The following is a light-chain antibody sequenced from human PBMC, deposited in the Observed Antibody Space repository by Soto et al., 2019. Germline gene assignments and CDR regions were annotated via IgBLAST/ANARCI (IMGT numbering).Light chain of an antibody. Sequence: DIVMTQSPLSLPVTPGEPASISCRSSQSLLNRNGQNCLDWYLQKPGQSPQLLIHMGFIRASGVPYRFSGSGSGTYFTLTISSVEAEDVGVYYCMQDIESPPTFGGGTKVEIK. V-gene: IGKV2-28*01. CDR2: MGF. CDR3: MQDIESPPT. J-gene: IGKJ4*01. CDR1: QSLLNRNGQNC.